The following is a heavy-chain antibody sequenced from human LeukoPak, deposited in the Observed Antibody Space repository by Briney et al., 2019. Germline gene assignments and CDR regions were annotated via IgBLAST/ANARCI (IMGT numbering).Heavy chain of an antibody. CDR1: GFTFSSYW. Sequence: PGGSLRLSCAASGFTFSSYWMHWVRQAPGKGLVWVTRISDDGSFKLYADSVKGRFTISRDNAKNALYLQMNSTRAEDTAVYYCATANSGPDIWGQGTTVTVSS. V-gene: IGHV3-74*01. J-gene: IGHJ3*02. CDR3: ATANSGPDI. D-gene: IGHD1-1*01. CDR2: ISDDGSFK.